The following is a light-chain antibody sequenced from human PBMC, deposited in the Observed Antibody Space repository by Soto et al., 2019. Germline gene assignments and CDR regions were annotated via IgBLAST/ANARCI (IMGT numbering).Light chain of an antibody. J-gene: IGKJ4*01. CDR1: QNINNN. CDR3: QQYNDWPLT. Sequence: EIVMTQSPATLSVSPGERATLSCRASQNINNNLAWYQQKPGQVPRLLIYHASTGATGIPARFSDSGSGTELTLTISSVQSEDFAVYYCQQYNDWPLTFGGGTKVEIK. V-gene: IGKV3-15*01. CDR2: HAS.